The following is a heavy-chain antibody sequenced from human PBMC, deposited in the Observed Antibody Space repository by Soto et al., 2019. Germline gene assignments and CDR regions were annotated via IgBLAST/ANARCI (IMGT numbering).Heavy chain of an antibody. CDR1: GGSISSYY. J-gene: IGHJ6*02. V-gene: IGHV4-59*01. D-gene: IGHD3-22*01. CDR2: IYYSGST. CDR3: ARDQRYYYDSSGYFYYYYGMDV. Sequence: PSETLSLTCTVSGGSISSYYWSWIRQPPGKGLEWIGYIYYSGSTNYNPSLKSRVTISVDTSKNQFSLNLSSVTAADTAVYYCARDQRYYYDSSGYFYYYYGMDVWGQGTTVTVSS.